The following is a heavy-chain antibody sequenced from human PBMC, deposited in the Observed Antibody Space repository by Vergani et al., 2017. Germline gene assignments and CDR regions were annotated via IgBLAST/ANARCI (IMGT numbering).Heavy chain of an antibody. D-gene: IGHD6-13*01. CDR1: GFTFDDYA. CDR2: ISWNSGSI. J-gene: IGHJ3*02. Sequence: EVQLVESGGGLVQPGRSLRLSCAASGFTFDDYAMHWVRQAPGKGLEWVSGISWNSGSIGYADSVKGRFTISRDNAKNSLYLQMNSLRAEDMALYYCAKDIYSSSWYGENAFDIWGQGTMVTVSS. V-gene: IGHV3-9*03. CDR3: AKDIYSSSWYGENAFDI.